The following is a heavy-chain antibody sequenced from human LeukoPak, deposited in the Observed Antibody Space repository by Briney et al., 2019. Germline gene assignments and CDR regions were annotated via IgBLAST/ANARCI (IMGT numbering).Heavy chain of an antibody. Sequence: SVKVSCKASGYTFSSLGISWVRQAPGQGLEWMGGIIPIFGTANYAQKFQGRVTITADESTSTAYMELSSLRSEDTAVYYCARDLQMAYQLLYDTYYYYYMDVWGKGTTVTVSS. D-gene: IGHD2-2*02. CDR1: GYTFSSLG. J-gene: IGHJ6*03. V-gene: IGHV1-69*13. CDR3: ARDLQMAYQLLYDTYYYYYMDV. CDR2: IIPIFGTA.